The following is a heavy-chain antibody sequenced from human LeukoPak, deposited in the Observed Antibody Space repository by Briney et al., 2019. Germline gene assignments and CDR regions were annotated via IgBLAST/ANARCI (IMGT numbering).Heavy chain of an antibody. Sequence: GGSLRLSCAASGFTFRSYAMNWVRQAPGPGLEWVSSISGSSDDIYYAESVKGRFTIARDNAKNSVFLQINNLRAEDTAIYYCARRGYHDSSGYDYWGQGALGTVSS. CDR2: ISGSSDDI. D-gene: IGHD3-22*01. J-gene: IGHJ4*02. CDR3: ARRGYHDSSGYDY. V-gene: IGHV3-21*06. CDR1: GFTFRSYA.